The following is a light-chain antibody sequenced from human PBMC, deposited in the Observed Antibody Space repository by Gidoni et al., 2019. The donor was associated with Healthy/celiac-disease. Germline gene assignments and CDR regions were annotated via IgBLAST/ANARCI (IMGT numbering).Light chain of an antibody. Sequence: EIGLTPSPGTLSLSPGDRATLFCRASQSVSSSYLAWYQKKPGQPTRLLIYGASSRATGIPDRCSGSGSGAVFTLTISRLEPDDSAGYYCQQYCSSPMTFGQGTKVEIK. CDR2: GAS. V-gene: IGKV3-20*01. CDR3: QQYCSSPMT. CDR1: QSVSSSY. J-gene: IGKJ1*01.